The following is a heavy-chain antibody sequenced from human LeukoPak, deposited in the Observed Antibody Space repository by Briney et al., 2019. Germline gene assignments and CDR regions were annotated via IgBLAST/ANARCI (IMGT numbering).Heavy chain of an antibody. D-gene: IGHD3-9*01. CDR1: GGSISSGGYS. V-gene: IGHV4-30-2*01. Sequence: SETLSLTCAASGGSISSGGYSWSWIRQPPGKGLEWIGYIYHSGSTYYNPSLKSRVTISVDRSKNQFSLKLSSVTAADTAVYYCARERNDILTGYSDYWGQGTLVTVSS. CDR2: IYHSGST. J-gene: IGHJ4*02. CDR3: ARERNDILTGYSDY.